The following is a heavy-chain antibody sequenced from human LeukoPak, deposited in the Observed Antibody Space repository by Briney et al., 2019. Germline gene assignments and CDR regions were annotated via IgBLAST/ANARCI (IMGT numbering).Heavy chain of an antibody. V-gene: IGHV3-21*01. Sequence: PGGSLRLSCAASGFTFSSYGMHWVRQAPGKGLEWVSSISSSSSYIYYADSVKGRFTISRDNAKKSLYLQMNSLRAEDTAVYYCAREPFWSGYYSNLHFDYWGQGTLVTVSS. J-gene: IGHJ4*02. CDR2: ISSSSSYI. D-gene: IGHD3-3*01. CDR3: AREPFWSGYYSNLHFDY. CDR1: GFTFSSYG.